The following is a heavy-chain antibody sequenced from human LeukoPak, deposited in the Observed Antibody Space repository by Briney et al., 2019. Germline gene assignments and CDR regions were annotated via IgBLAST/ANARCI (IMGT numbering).Heavy chain of an antibody. CDR1: GGSISSYY. CDR3: ARANFWSDDWFDP. D-gene: IGHD3-3*01. V-gene: IGHV4-59*01. J-gene: IGHJ5*02. CDR2: IYYSGST. Sequence: PSETLSLTCTVSGGSISSYYWSWIRQPPGKGLEWIGYIYYSGSTNYNPSLKSRVTISVDTSKNQFSLKLSSVTAADTAVYYCARANFWSDDWFDPWGQGTLVTVSS.